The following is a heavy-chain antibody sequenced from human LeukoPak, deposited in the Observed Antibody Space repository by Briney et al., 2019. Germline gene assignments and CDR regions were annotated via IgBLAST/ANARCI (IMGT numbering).Heavy chain of an antibody. D-gene: IGHD4-17*01. CDR2: IDPSGGST. CDR3: ARDTYGSDY. J-gene: IGHJ4*02. V-gene: IGHV1-46*01. Sequence: GASVKVSCKASGYTFTDHHMHWVRQAPGQGLEWVGKIDPSGGSTAYAQNIQDRVIMTRDTSTSTVYMELSSLRSEDTAVYYCARDTYGSDYWGQGTLVTVSS. CDR1: GYTFTDHH.